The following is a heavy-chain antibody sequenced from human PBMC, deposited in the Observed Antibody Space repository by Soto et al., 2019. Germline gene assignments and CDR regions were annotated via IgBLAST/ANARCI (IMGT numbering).Heavy chain of an antibody. V-gene: IGHV5-51*01. CDR1: GYSFTSYW. Sequence: GESLKISCKGSGYSFTSYWIGWVRQMPGKGLEWMGIIYPGDFDTRYSPSFQGQVTISADKSISTAYLQGSSLKASDTAMYYCAREGGGDYGSGSYADYWGQGTLVTVSS. CDR2: IYPGDFDT. D-gene: IGHD3-10*01. J-gene: IGHJ4*02. CDR3: AREGGGDYGSGSYADY.